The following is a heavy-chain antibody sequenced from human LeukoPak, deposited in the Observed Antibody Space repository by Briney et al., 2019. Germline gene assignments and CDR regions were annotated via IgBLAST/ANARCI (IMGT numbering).Heavy chain of an antibody. D-gene: IGHD3-22*01. Sequence: GGSLRLSCAASGFSIRTYYMSWVRQVPGKGLEWVSVIYSGGTIRYADSVKGRFTFSRDNFKDTLNLQLNSLRADDTAVYYCVNAVHHNFYSESSGDYGDAFDVWGQGTVVTVSS. CDR3: VNAVHHNFYSESSGDYGDAFDV. V-gene: IGHV3-53*01. CDR1: GFSIRTYY. J-gene: IGHJ3*01. CDR2: IYSGGTI.